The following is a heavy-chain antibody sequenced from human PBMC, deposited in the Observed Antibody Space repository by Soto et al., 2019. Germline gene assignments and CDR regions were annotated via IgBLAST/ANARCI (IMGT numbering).Heavy chain of an antibody. D-gene: IGHD1-26*01. Sequence: PGGSLRLSCAASGFTFSDYYMSWVRQAPGKGLEWVANIKQDGSEKYYVDSVKGRFTISRDNAKNSLYLQMNSLRAEDTAVYYCATHSGYYYYGLDVWGQGTTVTVSS. CDR1: GFTFSDYY. J-gene: IGHJ6*02. V-gene: IGHV3-7*01. CDR3: ATHSGYYYYGLDV. CDR2: IKQDGSEK.